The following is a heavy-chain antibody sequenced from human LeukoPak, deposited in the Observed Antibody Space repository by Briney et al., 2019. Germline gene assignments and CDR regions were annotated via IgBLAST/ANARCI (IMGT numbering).Heavy chain of an antibody. CDR2: ISSSTAYI. D-gene: IGHD6-25*01. CDR1: GFTFSTYS. Sequence: PGGSLRLSCAASGFTFSTYSMSWVRQAPGKGLEWVASISSSTAYIYYADSVKGRLTISRDNAKNSLHLQMNRLRAEDTAVYYCARGSGKYRSLDYWGQGALVTVSS. CDR3: ARGSGKYRSLDY. V-gene: IGHV3-21*01. J-gene: IGHJ4*02.